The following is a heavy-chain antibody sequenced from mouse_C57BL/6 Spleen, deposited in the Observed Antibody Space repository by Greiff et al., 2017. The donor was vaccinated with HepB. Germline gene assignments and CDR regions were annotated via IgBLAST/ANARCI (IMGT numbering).Heavy chain of an antibody. CDR3: ARESPQATLPWFAY. D-gene: IGHD3-2*02. V-gene: IGHV1-81*01. J-gene: IGHJ3*01. Sequence: QVHVKQPGAELARPGASVKLSCKASGYTFTSYGISWVKQRTGQGLEWIGEIYPRSGNTYYNEKFKGKATLTADKSSSTAYMELRSLTSEDSAVYFCARESPQATLPWFAYWGQGTLVTVSA. CDR2: IYPRSGNT. CDR1: GYTFTSYG.